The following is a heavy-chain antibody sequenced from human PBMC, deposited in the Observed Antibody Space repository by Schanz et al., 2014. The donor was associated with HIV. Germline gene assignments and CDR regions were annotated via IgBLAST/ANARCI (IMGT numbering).Heavy chain of an antibody. CDR1: GFPFGYAW. CDR2: IWYDGSNK. J-gene: IGHJ4*02. Sequence: VQVVESGGGLVKPGGSLRLSCAPSGFPFGYAWMSWVRQAPGKGLEWVAVIWYDGSNKYYADSVKGRFTMSRDNSKNTLYLQMNSLRAEDTAMYFCARETGGSGWYTLDYWGQGTLIAVSS. V-gene: IGHV3-33*08. D-gene: IGHD6-19*01. CDR3: ARETGGSGWYTLDY.